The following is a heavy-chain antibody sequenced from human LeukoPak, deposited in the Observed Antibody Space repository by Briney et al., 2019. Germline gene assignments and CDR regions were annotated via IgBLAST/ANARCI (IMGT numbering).Heavy chain of an antibody. CDR1: GGFISTYY. D-gene: IGHD2-2*02. CDR2: IYYSGST. V-gene: IGHV4-59*01. J-gene: IGHJ4*02. CDR3: ARGGCNSASCYMAPFDY. Sequence: SETLSLTCRVSGGFISTYYWSWIRQPSGKGLEWIGYIYYSGSTNYNPSLKSRVAISVDTSKNQFSLKLSSVTAADTAVYYCARGGCNSASCYMAPFDYWGQGTLVTASS.